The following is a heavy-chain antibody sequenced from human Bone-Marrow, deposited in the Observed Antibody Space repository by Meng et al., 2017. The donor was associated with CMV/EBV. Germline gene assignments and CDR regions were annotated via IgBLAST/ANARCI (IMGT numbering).Heavy chain of an antibody. Sequence: ASVKVSCKASGYTFTSYDINWVRQATGQGLEWMGWMNPNSGNTGYAQKFQGRVTMTRNTSISTAYMELSSLRSEDTAVYYCARAHRAYCGGDCYIDYYYGMDVWAQGTSVTVSS. J-gene: IGHJ6*02. CDR3: ARAHRAYCGGDCYIDYYYGMDV. CDR1: GYTFTSYD. D-gene: IGHD2-21*01. V-gene: IGHV1-8*01. CDR2: MNPNSGNT.